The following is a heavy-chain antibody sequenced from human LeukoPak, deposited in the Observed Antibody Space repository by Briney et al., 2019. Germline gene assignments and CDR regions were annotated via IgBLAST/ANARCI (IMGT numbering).Heavy chain of an antibody. CDR1: GFTFSSYW. Sequence: GGSLRLSCAASGFTFSSYWMSWVRQAPGKGLEWVANIKQDGSEKNYVDSVKGRFTISRDNSKNTLYLQMNSLRTEDTAVYYCARDDGDDISIVNDYYLDSWGQGTLVTVSS. D-gene: IGHD2/OR15-2a*01. CDR2: IKQDGSEK. V-gene: IGHV3-7*01. CDR3: ARDDGDDISIVNDYYLDS. J-gene: IGHJ4*02.